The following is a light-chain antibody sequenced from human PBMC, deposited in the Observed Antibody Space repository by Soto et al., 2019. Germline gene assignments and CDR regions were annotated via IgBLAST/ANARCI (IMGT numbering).Light chain of an antibody. CDR2: GAS. CDR1: QYIGSD. J-gene: IGKJ5*01. CDR3: HQIYSTPRSIN. Sequence: DIQMTQSPSSLSASVGDSVTITCRASQYIGSDLNWYQQIPGKAPNLLIYGASTLQSGVPSRFSGSGSGTDFTLTISTLPPEDFATYYWHQIYSTPRSINFSQGTRLEIK. V-gene: IGKV1-39*01.